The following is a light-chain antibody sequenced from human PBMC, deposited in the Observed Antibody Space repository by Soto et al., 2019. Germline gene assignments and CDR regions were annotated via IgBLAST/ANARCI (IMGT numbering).Light chain of an antibody. CDR2: HTS. CDR3: QKYDRAPLT. Sequence: DIQMTQSPSSLSASLGDKVTLTCRASEDIAHYLAWYQQKPGKAPRVLLHHTSILQSGVPSRFNGSGNGTDLNVTITSRQPEDVATYFCQKYDRAPLTFGGGTKVEI. CDR1: EDIAHY. J-gene: IGKJ4*01. V-gene: IGKV1-27*01.